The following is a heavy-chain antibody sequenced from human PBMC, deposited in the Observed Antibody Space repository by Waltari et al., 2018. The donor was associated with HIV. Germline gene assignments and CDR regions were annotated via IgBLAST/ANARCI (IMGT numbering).Heavy chain of an antibody. CDR3: TRQGNIGTYFGGHR. Sequence: QLVESGGNVVQPGQSLRLSCVTAGFRLSDYAMSWFRQTPGAGLQWVALLRPEGNTRFYAPLVRGRFSISETTPKKAGFLQMRALRADDTGIYFCTRQGNIGTYFGGHRWGRGT. J-gene: IGHJ4*02. CDR1: GFRLSDYA. D-gene: IGHD3-10*01. CDR2: LRPEGNTR. V-gene: IGHV3-33*01.